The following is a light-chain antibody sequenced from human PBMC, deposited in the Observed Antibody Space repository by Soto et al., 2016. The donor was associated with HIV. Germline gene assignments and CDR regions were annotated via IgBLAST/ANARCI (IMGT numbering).Light chain of an antibody. CDR3: YCAADNNVV. V-gene: IGLV3-27*01. J-gene: IGLJ2*01. Sequence: SYELTQPPSVSVAPGKTARITCGGDNVGTQSVHWHQQRPGQAPVLVIYKDFYRPSGIPERFSGSNSGTTVTLTISGAHVDDEADYYCYCAADNNVVFGGGTKLTVL. CDR1: NVGTQS. CDR2: KDF.